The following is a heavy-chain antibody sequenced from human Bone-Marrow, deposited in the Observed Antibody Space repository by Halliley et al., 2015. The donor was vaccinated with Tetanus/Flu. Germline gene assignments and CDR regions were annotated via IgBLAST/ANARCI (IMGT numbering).Heavy chain of an antibody. D-gene: IGHD6-13*01. J-gene: IGHJ4*02. CDR2: ISSSGSTT. Sequence: TASGLTFSSSEMNWVRQAPVKGLEWVSYISSSGSTTYYADSVKGRFTISRDNAKNSLYLQMNSLRAEDTAVYYCARDSASAGTDFDSWGQGTLVTVSS. CDR1: GLTFSSSE. CDR3: ARDSASAGTDFDS. V-gene: IGHV3-48*03.